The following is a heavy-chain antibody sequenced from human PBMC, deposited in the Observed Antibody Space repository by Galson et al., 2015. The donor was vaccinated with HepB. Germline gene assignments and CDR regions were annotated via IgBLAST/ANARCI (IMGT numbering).Heavy chain of an antibody. J-gene: IGHJ4*02. CDR3: ARNDYVWGSPGPYFDY. CDR2: INPNSGGT. CDR1: GGTFSSYA. D-gene: IGHD3-16*01. V-gene: IGHV1-2*02. Sequence: SVKVSCKASGGTFSSYAISWVRQAPGQGLEWMGWINPNSGGTNYAQKFQGRVTMTRDTSISTAYMELSSLRSDDTAVYYCARNDYVWGSPGPYFDYWGQGALVTVSS.